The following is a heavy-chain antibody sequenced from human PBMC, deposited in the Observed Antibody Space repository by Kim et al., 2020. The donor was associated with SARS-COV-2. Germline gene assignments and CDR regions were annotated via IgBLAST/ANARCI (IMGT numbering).Heavy chain of an antibody. Sequence: ASVKVSCKASGYTFTSYSMHWVRQAPGQGLEWMGIINPSGGSTSYAQKFQGRVTMTRDTSTSTVYMELSSLRSEDTAVYYCARDYCSGGICYDRGYWGQGTMVTVSS. CDR2: INPSGGST. D-gene: IGHD2-15*01. V-gene: IGHV1-46*01. J-gene: IGHJ4*02. CDR3: ARDYCSGGICYDRGY. CDR1: GYTFTSYS.